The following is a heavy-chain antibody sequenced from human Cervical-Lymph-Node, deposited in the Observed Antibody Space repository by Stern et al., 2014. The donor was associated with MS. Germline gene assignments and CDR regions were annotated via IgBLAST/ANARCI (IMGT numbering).Heavy chain of an antibody. CDR1: GFTFSSYW. CDR2: IKQDGSEK. CDR3: ARLYYYDSVGYWGLSNWFDS. J-gene: IGHJ5*01. V-gene: IGHV3-7*01. D-gene: IGHD3-22*01. Sequence: DVQLEESGGGLVQPGGSLRLSCAASGFTFSSYWMSWVRQAPGKGLEWVANIKQDGSEKHYVDSRKGRFTISRDNAKNFLYLQMSSLRAEDTAVYYCARLYYYDSVGYWGLSNWFDSWGQGTLVTVSS.